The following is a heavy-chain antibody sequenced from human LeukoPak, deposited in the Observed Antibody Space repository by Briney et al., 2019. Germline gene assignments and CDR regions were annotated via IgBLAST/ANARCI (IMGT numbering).Heavy chain of an antibody. J-gene: IGHJ3*02. CDR2: ISSSGSSM. D-gene: IGHD2-2*01. CDR1: GFTFSDYY. CDR3: ARVDIVVVPAADDAFDI. V-gene: IGHV3-11*04. Sequence: PGGSLRLSCAASGFTFSDYYMSWVRQAPGKGLEWVSYISSSGSSMYYADSVKGRITISRDNAKNSLYLQMNSLRAEDTAVYYCARVDIVVVPAADDAFDIWGQGTMVTVSS.